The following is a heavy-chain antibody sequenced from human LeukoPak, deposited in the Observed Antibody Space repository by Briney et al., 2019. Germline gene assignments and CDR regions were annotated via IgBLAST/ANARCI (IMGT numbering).Heavy chain of an antibody. J-gene: IGHJ4*02. CDR2: ISSSSNYI. V-gene: IGHV3-21*01. CDR1: GFTFSSYS. CDR3: AGPSSTVD. D-gene: IGHD2-2*01. Sequence: PGGSLRLSCAASGFTFSSYSMNWVRQAPGKGLEWVSSISSSSNYIYYADSVKGRFTISRDNAKNSLFLQMNRLRAEDTAVYYCAGPSSTVDWGQGTLVTVSS.